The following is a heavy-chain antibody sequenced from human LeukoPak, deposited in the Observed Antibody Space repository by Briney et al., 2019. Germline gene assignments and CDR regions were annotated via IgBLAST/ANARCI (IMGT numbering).Heavy chain of an antibody. D-gene: IGHD4-11*01. CDR2: IYYSGST. Sequence: SETLSLTCTVSGGSISSYYWSWIRQPPGKGLEWIGYIYYSGSTNYNPSLKSRVTISVDTSKNQFSLKLRSVTAADTAVYYCARVLPRRSDYRDYWGQGTLVTVSS. V-gene: IGHV4-59*01. J-gene: IGHJ4*02. CDR3: ARVLPRRSDYRDY. CDR1: GGSISSYY.